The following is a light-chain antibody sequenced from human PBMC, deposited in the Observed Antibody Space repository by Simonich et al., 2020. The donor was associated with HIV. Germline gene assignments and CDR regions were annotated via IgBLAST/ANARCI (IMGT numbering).Light chain of an antibody. J-gene: IGKJ5*01. CDR2: DAS. CDR3: QQSNSHPHT. Sequence: ALQLTQSPSSLSASVGDRVTITCRASQGISSALVWYQQKPGKAPKLLMYDASSLASGVPARFSGSGSGTEFTLTISSLQPEDFATYYCQQSNSHPHTFGQGTRLEIK. CDR1: QGISSA. V-gene: IGKV1-13*02.